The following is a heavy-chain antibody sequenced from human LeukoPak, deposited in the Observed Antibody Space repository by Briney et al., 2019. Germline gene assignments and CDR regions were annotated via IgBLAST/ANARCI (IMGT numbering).Heavy chain of an antibody. Sequence: GGSLRLSCIASGFTFGDYAMSWFRQAPGKGLEWVGFIRSKAYGWTTEYAASVKGRFTISRDDSKSIAYLQMNSLKTEDTAVYYCTRAGEHYDFWSGYYRINWFDPWGQGTLVTVSS. D-gene: IGHD3-3*01. CDR2: IRSKAYGWTT. CDR1: GFTFGDYA. J-gene: IGHJ5*02. V-gene: IGHV3-49*03. CDR3: TRAGEHYDFWSGYYRINWFDP.